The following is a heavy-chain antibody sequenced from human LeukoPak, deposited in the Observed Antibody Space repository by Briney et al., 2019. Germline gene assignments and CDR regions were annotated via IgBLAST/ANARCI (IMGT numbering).Heavy chain of an antibody. J-gene: IGHJ5*02. CDR3: ARDGVYGSGSNWFDP. CDR2: INPNGGGT. CDR1: GYTFTGYY. V-gene: IGHV1-2*02. Sequence: ASVKVSCKASGYTFTGYYMHWVRQAPGQGLEWMGWINPNGGGTNYAQKFQGRVTMTRDTSISTAYMELSRLRSDDTAVYYCARDGVYGSGSNWFDPWGQGTLVTVSS. D-gene: IGHD3-10*01.